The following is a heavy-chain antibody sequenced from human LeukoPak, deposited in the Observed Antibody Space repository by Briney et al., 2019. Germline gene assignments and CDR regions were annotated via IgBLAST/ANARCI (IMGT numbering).Heavy chain of an antibody. V-gene: IGHV4-34*01. D-gene: IGHD3-22*01. CDR2: INHSGST. Sequence: SETLSLTCAVYGGSLSGYYWSWIRKPPGKGLEWIGEINHSGSTNYNPSLKSRVTISVDTSKNQFSLKLSSVTAADTAVYYCAREVRYYDSSGYRDYYYYMDVWGKGTTVTVSS. CDR3: AREVRYYDSSGYRDYYYYMDV. J-gene: IGHJ6*03. CDR1: GGSLSGYY.